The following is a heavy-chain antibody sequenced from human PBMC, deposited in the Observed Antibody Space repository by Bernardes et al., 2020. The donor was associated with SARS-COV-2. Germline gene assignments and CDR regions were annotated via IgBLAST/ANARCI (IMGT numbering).Heavy chain of an antibody. J-gene: IGHJ4*02. V-gene: IGHV3-21*01. D-gene: IGHD5-12*01. CDR3: ARVRPGLGYDFDY. CDR1: GIAFTSTD. CDR2: IIAIRNT. Sequence: GGSLRLSCATSGIAFTSTDMAWVRQAPGRGLEWVSTIIAIRNTHYRDSVEGSLTTSRDDPRNSLYLQMHSLRVEDTGVYYCARVRPGLGYDFDYWGQGTLVTVSS.